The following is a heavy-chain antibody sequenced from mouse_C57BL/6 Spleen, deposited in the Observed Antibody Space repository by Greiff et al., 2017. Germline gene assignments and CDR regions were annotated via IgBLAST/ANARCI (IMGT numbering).Heavy chain of an antibody. Sequence: QVQLQQPGAELVRPGTSVKLSCKASGYTFTSYWMHWVKQRPGQGLEWIGVIDPSDSYTNYNQKFKGKATLTVDTSSSTAYMQLSSLTSEDSAVYYCARGDHSRSTMVTTDYYAMDYWGQGTSVTVSS. CDR3: ARGDHSRSTMVTTDYYAMDY. CDR2: IDPSDSYT. J-gene: IGHJ4*01. CDR1: GYTFTSYW. D-gene: IGHD2-2*01. V-gene: IGHV1-59*01.